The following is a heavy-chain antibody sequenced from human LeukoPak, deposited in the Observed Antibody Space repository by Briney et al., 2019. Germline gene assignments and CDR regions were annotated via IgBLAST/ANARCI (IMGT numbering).Heavy chain of an antibody. J-gene: IGHJ4*02. D-gene: IGHD3-10*01. V-gene: IGHV3-53*01. CDR2: IYSGGST. CDR3: ARQGLWFGELLSSYQGY. Sequence: PGGSLRLSCAASGFTVSSNYMSWVRQAPGKWLEWVSVIYSGGSTYYADSVKGRFTISRDNSKNTLYLQMNSLRAEDTAVYYCARQGLWFGELLSSYQGYWGQGTLVTVSS. CDR1: GFTVSSNY.